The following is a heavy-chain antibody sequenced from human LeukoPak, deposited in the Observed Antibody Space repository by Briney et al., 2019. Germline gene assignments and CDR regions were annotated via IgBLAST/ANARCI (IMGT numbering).Heavy chain of an antibody. CDR2: INHSGST. D-gene: IGHD2-2*01. V-gene: IGHV4-34*01. Sequence: KPSETLSLTCAVYGGSFSGYYWSWIRQPPGKGLEWIGEINHSGSTNYNPSLKSRVTISVDTSKNQFSLKLSSATAADTAVYYCARHPYQLLWLSWFDPWGQGTLVTVSS. CDR3: ARHPYQLLWLSWFDP. CDR1: GGSFSGYY. J-gene: IGHJ5*02.